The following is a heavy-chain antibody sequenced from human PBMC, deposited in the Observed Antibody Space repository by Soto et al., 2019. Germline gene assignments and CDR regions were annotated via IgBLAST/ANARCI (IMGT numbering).Heavy chain of an antibody. Sequence: GESLKISCKGSGYNFAGYWIAWVRQMPGKGLELMGIIYPSDSDTRYRPSFQGQVTISADKSISSAYLQWGSLRASDTAMYYCARAGVTTSTFGYCHQGTTVTVSS. CDR1: GYNFAGYW. CDR3: ARAGVTTSTFGY. CDR2: IYPSDSDT. J-gene: IGHJ4*02. D-gene: IGHD1-1*01. V-gene: IGHV5-51*01.